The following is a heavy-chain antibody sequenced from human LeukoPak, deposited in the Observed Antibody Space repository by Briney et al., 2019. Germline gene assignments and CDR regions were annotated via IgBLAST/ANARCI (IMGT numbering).Heavy chain of an antibody. J-gene: IGHJ4*02. D-gene: IGHD1-26*01. CDR1: GFTFSSYW. V-gene: IGHV3-7*01. CDR3: ARVRVGATPWYGEFDY. Sequence: GGSLRLSCAASGFTFSSYWMSWVRQAPGKGLEWVANIKQDGSEKYYVDSVKGRFTISRDNAKNSLYLQMNSLRAEDTAVYYCARVRVGATPWYGEFDYWGQGTLVTVSS. CDR2: IKQDGSEK.